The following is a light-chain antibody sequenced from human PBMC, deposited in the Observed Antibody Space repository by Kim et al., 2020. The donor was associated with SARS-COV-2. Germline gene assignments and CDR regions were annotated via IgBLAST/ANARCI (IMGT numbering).Light chain of an antibody. CDR3: HQYRNTPRT. Sequence: DIVMTQSPDSLTVSLGERATINCKSDQSLLYNSNNKNYLAWYQQKPGQPPKLLIYWASTRDSGVPDRFSGSGSGTDFTLTISSLQAEDVAVYYCHQYRNTPRTFGQGTKVDIK. CDR1: QSLLYNSNNKNY. V-gene: IGKV4-1*01. CDR2: WAS. J-gene: IGKJ1*01.